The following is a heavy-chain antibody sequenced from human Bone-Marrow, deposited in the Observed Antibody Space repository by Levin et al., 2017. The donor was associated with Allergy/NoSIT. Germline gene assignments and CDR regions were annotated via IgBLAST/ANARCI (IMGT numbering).Heavy chain of an antibody. Sequence: SETLSLTCTVSGGSISSGGYYWSWIRQHPGKGLEWIGYIYYSGSTYYNPSLKSRVTISVDTSKNQFSLKLSSVTAADTAVYYCARWVCSGGSCYSGGGWFDPWGQGTLVTVSS. J-gene: IGHJ5*02. CDR3: ARWVCSGGSCYSGGGWFDP. CDR1: GGSISSGGYY. D-gene: IGHD2-15*01. V-gene: IGHV4-31*03. CDR2: IYYSGST.